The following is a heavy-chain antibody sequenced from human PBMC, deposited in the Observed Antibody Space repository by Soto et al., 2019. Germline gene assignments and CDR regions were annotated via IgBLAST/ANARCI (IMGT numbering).Heavy chain of an antibody. CDR2: IYYSGST. CDR1: GGSISSSRYR. J-gene: IGHJ4*02. D-gene: IGHD3-3*01. Sequence: SETLSLTCTVSGGSISSSRYRWGWVRQPPGKGLEWIGTIYYSGSTHYNPSLKSRVAISVDTSKSQFSLRLNSVTAADTAVYYCATVDGLGVVTPFMDYWGQGTLVTVSS. CDR3: ATVDGLGVVTPFMDY. V-gene: IGHV4-39*01.